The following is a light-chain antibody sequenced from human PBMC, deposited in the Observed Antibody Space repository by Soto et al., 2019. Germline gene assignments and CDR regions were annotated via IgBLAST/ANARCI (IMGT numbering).Light chain of an antibody. CDR2: EVS. V-gene: IGLV2-14*01. Sequence: QSVLTQPASVSGSPGQSITISCTGTSSDVGGYNYVSWYQQHPGKAPKLMIYEVSNRPSGVSNRFSGSKSGNTASLTISGLQAEDEADYYCSSYKSSSYWVFGGGTKVTVL. J-gene: IGLJ3*02. CDR3: SSYKSSSYWV. CDR1: SSDVGGYNY.